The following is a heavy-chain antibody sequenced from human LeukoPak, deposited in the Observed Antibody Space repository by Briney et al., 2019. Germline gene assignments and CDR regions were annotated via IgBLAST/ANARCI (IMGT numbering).Heavy chain of an antibody. CDR1: GGSISSGDYY. Sequence: SETLSLTCTVSGGSISSGDYYWSWIRQPPGKGLEWIGYIYYSGSTYYNPSLKSRVTISVDTSKNQFSLKLSSVTAADTAVYYCARDLRTTVVTPNWYFDLWGRGTLATVSS. D-gene: IGHD4-23*01. V-gene: IGHV4-30-4*01. J-gene: IGHJ2*01. CDR2: IYYSGST. CDR3: ARDLRTTVVTPNWYFDL.